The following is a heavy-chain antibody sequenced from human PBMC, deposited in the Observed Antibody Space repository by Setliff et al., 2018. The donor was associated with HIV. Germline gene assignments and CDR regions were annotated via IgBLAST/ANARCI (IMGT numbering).Heavy chain of an antibody. Sequence: SETLSLTCAVYGGSFSGYYWAWIRQPPGKGMEWNGEINHSGSTNYNPSLKSRVTMSVDTSTKQFSLRLRSVTAAETAFYYCARAFLLVPAARDYYFYMDVWGKGTTVTVSS. V-gene: IGHV4-34*01. D-gene: IGHD2-2*01. J-gene: IGHJ6*03. CDR2: INHSGST. CDR3: ARAFLLVPAARDYYFYMDV. CDR1: GGSFSGYY.